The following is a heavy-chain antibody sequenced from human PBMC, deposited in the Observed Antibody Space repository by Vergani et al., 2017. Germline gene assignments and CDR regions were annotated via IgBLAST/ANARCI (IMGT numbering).Heavy chain of an antibody. D-gene: IGHD4-11*01. CDR1: GGSFTSYH. CDR3: ARVNTETNGHLYFYYYMDV. J-gene: IGHJ6*03. CDR2: IDHTGRP. V-gene: IGHV4-34*01. Sequence: QVQLQQWGGGLLKPSETLSLTCVVNGGSFTSYHWTWIRQSPGEGLEWVGDIDHTGRPDYNPSLKSRLTMSVDKSRNQVSRTLNSVTATDTAIYFCARVNTETNGHLYFYYYMDVWGQGTAVTVS.